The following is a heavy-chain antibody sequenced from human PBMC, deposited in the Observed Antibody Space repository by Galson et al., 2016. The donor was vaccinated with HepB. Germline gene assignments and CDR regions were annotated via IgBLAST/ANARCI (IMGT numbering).Heavy chain of an antibody. D-gene: IGHD6-19*01. CDR3: AKDSSGWYWFPFDY. J-gene: IGHJ4*02. CDR2: ISGSGGST. Sequence: SLRLSCAASGFTFSSYAMRWVRQAPGQGLEWVSTISGSGGSTYYADSVKGRFTISRDNSKNTLYLQMNSLRAEDTAVYYCAKDSSGWYWFPFDYWGQGTLVTVSS. V-gene: IGHV3-23*01. CDR1: GFTFSSYA.